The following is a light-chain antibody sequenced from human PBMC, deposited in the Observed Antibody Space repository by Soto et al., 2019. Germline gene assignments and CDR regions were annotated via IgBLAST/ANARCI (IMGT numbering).Light chain of an antibody. J-gene: IGKJ3*01. CDR3: QQSYSTPPVT. CDR2: AAS. Sequence: DIQMTQSPSSLSASVGDRVTLTCRASQSISSYLNWYQQKPGKAPKLLIYAASSLQSGVPSRFSGSGSGTEFTLTISSLQPEDFATYYCQQSYSTPPVTFGPGTKVDIK. V-gene: IGKV1-39*01. CDR1: QSISSY.